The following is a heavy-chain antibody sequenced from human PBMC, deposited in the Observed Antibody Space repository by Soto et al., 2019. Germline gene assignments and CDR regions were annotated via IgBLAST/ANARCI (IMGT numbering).Heavy chain of an antibody. CDR2: ICSSGSYL. J-gene: IGHJ4*02. CDR1: GFTFSTHA. CDR3: ARDGNYHEF. V-gene: IGHV3-21*01. D-gene: IGHD1-1*01. Sequence: EVQLVESGGGRVEPGGSLRLSCAASGFTFSTHAMVWVRQAPGKGLEWVSSICSSGSYLYYADSVEGRFTISRDDARNSVHLQMNSLRVEDTAVYYCARDGNYHEFWGQGTLVTVSS.